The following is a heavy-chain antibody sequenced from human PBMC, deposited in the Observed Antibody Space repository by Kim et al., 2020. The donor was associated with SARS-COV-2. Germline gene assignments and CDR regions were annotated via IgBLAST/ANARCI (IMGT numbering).Heavy chain of an antibody. V-gene: IGHV3-73*01. CDR1: GFTFSDSA. J-gene: IGHJ6*02. CDR2: IRNKNNRYAT. D-gene: IGHD3-9*01. CDR3: TNDILSSYAMDV. Sequence: GGSLRLSCSASGFTFSDSAIHWVRQASGRGLEWVGRIRNKNNRYATEYAASMKGRFTISRDESKRTALLQMNSLKTEDTAVYYCTNDILSSYAMDVWG.